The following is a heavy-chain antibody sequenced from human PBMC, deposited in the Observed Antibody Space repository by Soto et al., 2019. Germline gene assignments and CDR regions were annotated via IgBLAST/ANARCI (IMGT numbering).Heavy chain of an antibody. Sequence: GSLRLSCAASGFTFSSYAMCWVRQAPEKGLKWVSAISSSGSSTYYADSVKGRFTISRDNAKNSLYLQMNSLRAEDTAVYYCAKDRSNSWRTYYHPFDGIDVWGQGTTVTVSS. V-gene: IGHV3-23*01. J-gene: IGHJ6*02. CDR3: AKDRSNSWRTYYHPFDGIDV. CDR2: ISSSGSST. CDR1: GFTFSSYA. D-gene: IGHD6-13*01.